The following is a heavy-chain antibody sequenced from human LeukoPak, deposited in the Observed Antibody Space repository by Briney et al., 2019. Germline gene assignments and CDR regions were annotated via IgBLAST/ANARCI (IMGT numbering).Heavy chain of an antibody. V-gene: IGHV1-69*13. Sequence: GASVKVSCKASGYTFSSYGISWVRQAPGQGLEWMGGIIPIFGTANYAQKFQGRVTITADESTSTAYMELSSLRSEDTAVYYCARSFGVAFDIWGQGTMVTVSS. CDR3: ARSFGVAFDI. J-gene: IGHJ3*02. CDR1: GYTFSSYG. CDR2: IIPIFGTA. D-gene: IGHD3-10*01.